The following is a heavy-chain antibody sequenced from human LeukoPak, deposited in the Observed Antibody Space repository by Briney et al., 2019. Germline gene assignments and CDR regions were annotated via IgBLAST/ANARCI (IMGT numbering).Heavy chain of an antibody. Sequence: PSETLSLTCTVSGGSISSGGYYWSWIRQHPGKGLEWIGYIYYSGSTYYNPSLKSRVTISVDTSKNQFSLKLSSVTAADTAVYYCARDRVAGPYYYYYGMDVWGQGTTVTVSS. CDR1: GGSISSGGYY. D-gene: IGHD6-19*01. CDR2: IYYSGST. J-gene: IGHJ6*02. V-gene: IGHV4-31*03. CDR3: ARDRVAGPYYYYYGMDV.